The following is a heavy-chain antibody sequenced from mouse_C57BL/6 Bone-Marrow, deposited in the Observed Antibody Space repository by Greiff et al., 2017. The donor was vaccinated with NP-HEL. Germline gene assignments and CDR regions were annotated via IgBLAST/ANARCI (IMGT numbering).Heavy chain of an antibody. D-gene: IGHD1-1*01. J-gene: IGHJ4*01. V-gene: IGHV5-17*01. CDR3: GRRGGVLSDYYAMGC. CDR1: GFTFSDYG. Sequence: EVQLVESGGGLVKPGGSLKLSCAASGFTFSDYGMHWVRQAPEKGLEWVAYISSGSSTIYYADTVKGRFTISRDNAKNTLFLQMTSLRSEDTAMYYCGRRGGVLSDYYAMGCWGQGTSVAVSS. CDR2: ISSGSSTI.